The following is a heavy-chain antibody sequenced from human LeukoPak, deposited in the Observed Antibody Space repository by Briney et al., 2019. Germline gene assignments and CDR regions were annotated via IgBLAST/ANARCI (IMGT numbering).Heavy chain of an antibody. Sequence: ASVKVSCKASGYTFTSYGISWVRQAPGQGLEWMGWISAYNGNTNYAQKLQGRVTMTTDTSTSTAYMELRSLRSDDTAVCYCARDAFGGIQLWLQQSRPLDYWGQGTLVTVSS. J-gene: IGHJ4*02. D-gene: IGHD5-18*01. CDR2: ISAYNGNT. V-gene: IGHV1-18*01. CDR3: ARDAFGGIQLWLQQSRPLDY. CDR1: GYTFTSYG.